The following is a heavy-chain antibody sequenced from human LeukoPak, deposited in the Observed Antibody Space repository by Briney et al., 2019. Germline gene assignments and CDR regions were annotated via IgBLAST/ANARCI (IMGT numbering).Heavy chain of an antibody. CDR1: GFTFSSYA. D-gene: IGHD3-22*01. CDR2: ISGSGGST. V-gene: IGHV3-23*01. Sequence: PGGSLTLSCAASGFTFSSYAMSWVRQAPGKGLEWVSAISGSGGSTYYADSVKGRFTISRDNSKNTLYLQMNSLRAEDTAVYYCAKARYGVVITPPLSSTKYNWFDPWGQGTLVTVSS. CDR3: AKARYGVVITPPLSSTKYNWFDP. J-gene: IGHJ5*02.